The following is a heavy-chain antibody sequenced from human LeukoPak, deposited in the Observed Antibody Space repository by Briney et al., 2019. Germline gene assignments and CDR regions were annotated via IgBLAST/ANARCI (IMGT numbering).Heavy chain of an antibody. Sequence: ASVKVSFKASGYTFISYGCSWMRQAPGRGREWMGWISADNGNTDYAEKVQGRVTMTTQTSTSTAYMELRSLTSDDTALYYCARTSRSSGSYFIYWGQGTLVTVSS. V-gene: IGHV1-18*01. CDR2: ISADNGNT. J-gene: IGHJ4*02. D-gene: IGHD3-10*01. CDR1: GYTFISYG. CDR3: ARTSRSSGSYFIY.